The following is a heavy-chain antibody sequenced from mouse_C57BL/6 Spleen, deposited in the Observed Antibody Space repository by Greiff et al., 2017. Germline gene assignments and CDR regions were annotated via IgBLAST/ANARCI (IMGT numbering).Heavy chain of an antibody. V-gene: IGHV2-4*01. CDR1: GFSLTSYG. Sequence: VKLMESGPGLVQPSQSLSITCTVPGFSLTSYGVHWVRQPPGKGLEWLGVIWSGGSTDYNAAFISRLSISKDNSKSQVFFKMNSLQADDTAIYYCAKNCCDGYYFYAMDYWGQGTSVTVSS. D-gene: IGHD2-3*01. J-gene: IGHJ4*01. CDR2: IWSGGST. CDR3: AKNCCDGYYFYAMDY.